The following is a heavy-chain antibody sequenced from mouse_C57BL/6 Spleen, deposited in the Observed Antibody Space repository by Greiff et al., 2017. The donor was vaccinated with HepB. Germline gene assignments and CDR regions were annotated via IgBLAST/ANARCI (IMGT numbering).Heavy chain of an antibody. V-gene: IGHV1-61*01. CDR1: GYTFTSYW. Sequence: QVQLQQPGAELVRPGSSVKLSCKASGYTFTSYWMDWVKQRHGQGLEWIGNIYPSDSETHYNQKFKDKATLTVDKSSSTAYMQLSSLTSEDSAVYYCARSAGSSYPYYAMDYWGQGTSVTVSS. D-gene: IGHD1-1*01. CDR2: IYPSDSET. J-gene: IGHJ4*01. CDR3: ARSAGSSYPYYAMDY.